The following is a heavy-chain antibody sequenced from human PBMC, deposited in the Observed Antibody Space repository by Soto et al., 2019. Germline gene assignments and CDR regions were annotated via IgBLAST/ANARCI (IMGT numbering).Heavy chain of an antibody. CDR2: IYYSERTSYNSGST. Sequence: SETLSLTCTVSGDSMTSSSYYWGWIRQPPGKGLEWVGSIYYSERTSYNSGSTYYSPSLKSRVAISGDTSKGQLSLKLSSVTAADTAVYYCATHPRNQFDPWGHGTLVTVSS. CDR1: GDSMTSSSYY. CDR3: ATHPRNQFDP. J-gene: IGHJ5*02. V-gene: IGHV4-39*01.